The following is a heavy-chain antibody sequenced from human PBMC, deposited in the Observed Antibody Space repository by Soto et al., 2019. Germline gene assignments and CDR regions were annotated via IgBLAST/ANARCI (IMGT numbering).Heavy chain of an antibody. D-gene: IGHD3-10*01. CDR3: ARGITMVRGVIHTPYFDY. CDR2: IYNSGST. V-gene: IGHV4-31*03. CDR1: GGSINSGGYY. J-gene: IGHJ4*02. Sequence: QVQLQESGPGLVKPSQTLSLTCTVSGGSINSGGYYWSWIRQHPGKGLEWIGYIYNSGSTYYNPSLNSRVTISVDTSKNQFSRKLSSVTAADTAVYCCARGITMVRGVIHTPYFDYWGQGTLVTVSS.